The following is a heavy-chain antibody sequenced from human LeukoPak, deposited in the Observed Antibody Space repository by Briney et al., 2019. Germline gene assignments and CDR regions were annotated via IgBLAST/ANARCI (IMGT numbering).Heavy chain of an antibody. J-gene: IGHJ3*02. V-gene: IGHV3-7*01. CDR3: ARASWLVKGNAFDI. D-gene: IGHD6-19*01. CDR2: IKQDGSEK. CDR1: GFTFSSYW. Sequence: GGSLRLSCAASGFTFSSYWMSWVRQAPGKGLEWVANIKQDGSEKYYVDSVKGRFTISRDNAKNSLYLQMNSLRAEDTAVYYCARASWLVKGNAFDIWGQGTMVTVSS.